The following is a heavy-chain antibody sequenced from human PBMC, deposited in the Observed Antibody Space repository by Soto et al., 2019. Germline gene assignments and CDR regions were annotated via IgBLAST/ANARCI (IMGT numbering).Heavy chain of an antibody. J-gene: IGHJ4*02. CDR3: ATRKNIVVVVAATPGDASGSGNFDY. CDR2: IHHSGST. CDR1: GASISPSY. Sequence: SETLSLTCTVSGASISPSYWSWIRQPPGKGLEWVGYIHHSGSTNSNPSLKSRVSISVDTSKNQFSLKLSSVSAADTAVYYCATRKNIVVVVAATPGDASGSGNFDYWGQGTMVTVSS. D-gene: IGHD2-15*01. V-gene: IGHV4-59*01.